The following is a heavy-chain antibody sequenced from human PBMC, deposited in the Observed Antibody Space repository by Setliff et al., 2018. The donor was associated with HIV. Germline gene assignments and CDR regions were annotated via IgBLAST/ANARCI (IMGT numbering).Heavy chain of an antibody. CDR1: GVSMSSHY. Sequence: KASETLSLTCNVSGVSMSSHYWSWIRQAPGQPPNKGLEWIGNIYYSGTTNYNPSLKRRVTISVDTSKNQFSLKLSSVTAADTAVYYCTRSSRYCTSTSCPYYSYYYMDVWGKGTTVTVSS. J-gene: IGHJ6*03. V-gene: IGHV4-59*08. D-gene: IGHD2-2*01. CDR2: IYYSGTT. CDR3: TRSSRYCTSTSCPYYSYYYMDV.